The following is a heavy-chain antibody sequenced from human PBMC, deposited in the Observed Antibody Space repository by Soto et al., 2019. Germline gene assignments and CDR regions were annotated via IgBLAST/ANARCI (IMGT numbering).Heavy chain of an antibody. V-gene: IGHV3-30*18. CDR3: AKDRDPGYSSGQNWFDP. CDR1: GLTFSSYG. D-gene: IGHD6-19*01. Sequence: HPGGSLRLACAASGLTFSSYGMHWVRQAPGKGLEWVAVISYDGSNKYYADSVKGRFTISRDNSKNTLYLQMNSLRAEDTAVYYCAKDRDPGYSSGQNWFDPWGQGTLVTVSS. CDR2: ISYDGSNK. J-gene: IGHJ5*02.